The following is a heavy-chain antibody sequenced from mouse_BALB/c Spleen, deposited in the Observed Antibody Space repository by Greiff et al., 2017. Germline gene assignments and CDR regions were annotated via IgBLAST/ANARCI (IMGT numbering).Heavy chain of an antibody. CDR2: ISTYYGDA. CDR1: GYTFTDYA. D-gene: IGHD1-1*01. CDR3: AREREFYYGSTSYAMDY. J-gene: IGHJ4*01. V-gene: IGHV1S137*01. Sequence: VQLQQSGAELVRPGVSVKISCKGSGYTFTDYAMHWVKQSHAKSLEWIGVISTYYGDASYNQKFKGKATMTVDKSSSTAYMELARLTSEDSAIYYCAREREFYYGSTSYAMDYWGQGTSVTVSS.